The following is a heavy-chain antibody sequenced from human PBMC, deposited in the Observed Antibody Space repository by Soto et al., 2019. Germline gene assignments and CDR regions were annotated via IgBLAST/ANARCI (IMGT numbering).Heavy chain of an antibody. CDR1: GFTFSSYS. D-gene: IGHD3-3*01. CDR3: ARDGRALSATYYDFWSGYYSLDY. J-gene: IGHJ4*02. CDR2: ISSSSSTI. V-gene: IGHV3-48*02. Sequence: GGSLRLSCAASGFTFSSYSMNWVRQAPGKGLEWVSYISSSSSTIYYADSVKGRFTISRDNAKNSLYLQMNSLRDEDTAVYYCARDGRALSATYYDFWSGYYSLDYWGQGTLVTVSS.